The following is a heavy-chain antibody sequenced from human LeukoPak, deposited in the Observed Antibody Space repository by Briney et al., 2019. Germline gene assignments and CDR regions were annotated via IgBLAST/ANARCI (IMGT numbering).Heavy chain of an antibody. CDR2: IYSGGIT. Sequence: GGSLRLSCAASGFTVSSNYMSWVRQAPGKGLEWVSIIYSGGITYYADSVRGRFSISRDNSKNTLYLQMNSLRAEDTAVYYCASYGDGYKYYFDYWGQGTLVTVSS. V-gene: IGHV3-53*01. D-gene: IGHD5-24*01. J-gene: IGHJ4*02. CDR3: ASYGDGYKYYFDY. CDR1: GFTVSSNY.